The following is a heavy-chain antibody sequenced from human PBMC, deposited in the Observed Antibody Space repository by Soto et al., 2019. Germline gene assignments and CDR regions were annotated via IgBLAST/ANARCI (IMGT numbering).Heavy chain of an antibody. J-gene: IGHJ6*02. CDR2: IDYSGST. D-gene: IGHD6-19*01. V-gene: IGHV4-61*01. CDR1: GGSVSSGSYY. CDR3: ARGIEGWYQGRYYYGMDV. Sequence: QVQLQESGPGLVKPSETLSLTCTVSGGSVSSGSYYWSWIRQPPGKGLEWIGYIDYSGSTNYNPSLKSRVTISGDTSKSQFSLKLSSVTAADTAVYYCARGIEGWYQGRYYYGMDVWGQGTTVTVSS.